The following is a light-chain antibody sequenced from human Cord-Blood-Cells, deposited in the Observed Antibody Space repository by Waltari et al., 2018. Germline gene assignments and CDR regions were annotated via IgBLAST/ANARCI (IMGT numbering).Light chain of an antibody. Sequence: QSVLTQPPSVSGAPGQRVTISCTGSSSNIGAGYDVHWYQQLPGTAPKRLIYGNSKRPSGLPDRSAGSKSGTSASLAITGLQAEDEAEYYCQSYDSSLSGSVFGGGTKLTVL. CDR3: QSYDSSLSGSV. V-gene: IGLV1-40*01. CDR2: GNS. J-gene: IGLJ2*01. CDR1: SSNIGAGYD.